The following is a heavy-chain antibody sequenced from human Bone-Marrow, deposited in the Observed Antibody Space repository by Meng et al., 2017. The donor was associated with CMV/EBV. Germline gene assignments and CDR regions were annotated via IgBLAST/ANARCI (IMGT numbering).Heavy chain of an antibody. J-gene: IGHJ6*02. CDR1: GGSVSSGSYF. Sequence: SETLSLTCTVSGGSVSSGSYFWGWIRQPPGKGLAWIASIDYSGVTYYNPSLKSRVSISVDTSKNQFSLRLMSVTAADTAVYFCAREAFGAGENDISGTDAWGQGTTVTVSS. CDR3: AREAFGAGENDISGTDA. D-gene: IGHD1-14*01. CDR2: IDYSGVT. V-gene: IGHV4-39*07.